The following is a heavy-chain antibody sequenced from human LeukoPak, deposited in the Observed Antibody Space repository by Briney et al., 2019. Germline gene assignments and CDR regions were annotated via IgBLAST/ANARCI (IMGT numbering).Heavy chain of an antibody. V-gene: IGHV3-20*04. CDR2: ISWNGGNT. D-gene: IGHD2-8*01. J-gene: IGHJ4*02. CDR1: GFKFDDYG. Sequence: RPGGSLRLSCAASGFKFDDYGMSWVRQAPGKGLEWVSGISWNGGNTGYADSVKGRFTISRDNAKNSLFLQVNSLRADDTAFYYCAREGIYCVNGVSYLDYWGQGTLVTVSS. CDR3: AREGIYCVNGVSYLDY.